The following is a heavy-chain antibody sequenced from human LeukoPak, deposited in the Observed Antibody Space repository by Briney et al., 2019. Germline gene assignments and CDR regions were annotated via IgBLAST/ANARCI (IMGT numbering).Heavy chain of an antibody. CDR2: IRYDGSNK. Sequence: GGSLRLSCAASGFTFSSYGMHWVRQAPGKGLERVAFIRYDGSNKYYADSVKGRFTISRDNSKNTLYLQMNSLRAEDTAVYYCAKVGSGSYSSPLNWFDPWGQGTLVTVSS. J-gene: IGHJ5*02. CDR3: AKVGSGSYSSPLNWFDP. CDR1: GFTFSSYG. D-gene: IGHD3-10*01. V-gene: IGHV3-30*02.